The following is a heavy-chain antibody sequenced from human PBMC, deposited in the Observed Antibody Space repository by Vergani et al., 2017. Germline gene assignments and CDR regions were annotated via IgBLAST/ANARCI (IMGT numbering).Heavy chain of an antibody. J-gene: IGHJ4*02. V-gene: IGHV4-59*12. CDR3: ARVEATIYY. Sequence: QVQLQESGPGLVKPSETLSLTCTVSGGSLSSYYWSWIRQPPGKGLEWIGSIYYSGSTYYNPSLKSRVTISVDTSKNQFSLKLSSVTAADTAVYYCARVEATIYYWGQGTLVTVSS. CDR2: IYYSGST. CDR1: GGSLSSYY. D-gene: IGHD5-12*01.